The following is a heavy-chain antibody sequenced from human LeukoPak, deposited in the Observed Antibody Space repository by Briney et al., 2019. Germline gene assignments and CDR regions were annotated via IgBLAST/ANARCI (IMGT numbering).Heavy chain of an antibody. Sequence: GGSLRLSCAAFGFTFSSYAMTWVRQAPGKGLEWVSGISGSGGSTYFADSVKGRFAISRDNSKNTLYLQMNSLRAEDTAVYYCAKEGRYGDYGYWGQGTLVTVSS. V-gene: IGHV3-23*01. CDR3: AKEGRYGDYGY. J-gene: IGHJ4*02. D-gene: IGHD4-17*01. CDR2: ISGSGGST. CDR1: GFTFSSYA.